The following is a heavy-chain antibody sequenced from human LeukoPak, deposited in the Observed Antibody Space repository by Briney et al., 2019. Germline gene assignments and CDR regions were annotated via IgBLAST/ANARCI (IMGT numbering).Heavy chain of an antibody. CDR3: ARDRDTALDPFDY. Sequence: GASVKVSCKASGYTFIKCGIRWVRQAPGQGLEWMGWISTYNGNTNYAQKFQGRVTMTTATATSTVSMELRSLRSDDTAVYYCARDRDTALDPFDYWGQGSLVTVSS. D-gene: IGHD5-18*01. V-gene: IGHV1-18*01. J-gene: IGHJ4*02. CDR1: GYTFIKCG. CDR2: ISTYNGNT.